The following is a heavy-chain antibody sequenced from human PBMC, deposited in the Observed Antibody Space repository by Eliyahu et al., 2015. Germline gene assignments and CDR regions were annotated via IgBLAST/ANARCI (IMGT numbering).Heavy chain of an antibody. V-gene: IGHV3-30*03. D-gene: IGHD6-19*01. CDR2: ISYDGSNK. J-gene: IGHJ4*02. CDR3: ASPIAVAGHAFDY. CDR1: GFXFSSYG. Sequence: QVQLVESGGGVVQPGRSLRLXCAASGFXFSSYGMXWVRQAPGKGLEWVAVISYDGSNKYYADSVKGRFTISRDNSKNTLYLQMNSLRAEDTAVYYCASPIAVAGHAFDYWGQGTLVTVSS.